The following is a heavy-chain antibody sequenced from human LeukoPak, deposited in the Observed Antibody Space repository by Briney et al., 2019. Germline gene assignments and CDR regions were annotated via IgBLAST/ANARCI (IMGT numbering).Heavy chain of an antibody. D-gene: IGHD1-20*01. Sequence: SETLSLTCTVSGGSISSYYWSWIRQPPGKGLEWIGYIYYSGSTNYNPPLKSRVTISVDTSKNQFSLKLSSVTAADTAVYYCARGGGITGIGVFDYWGQGTLVTVSS. CDR2: IYYSGST. J-gene: IGHJ4*02. CDR3: ARGGGITGIGVFDY. CDR1: GGSISSYY. V-gene: IGHV4-59*01.